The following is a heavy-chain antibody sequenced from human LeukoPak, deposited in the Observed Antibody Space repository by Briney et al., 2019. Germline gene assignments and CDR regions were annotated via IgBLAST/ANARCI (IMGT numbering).Heavy chain of an antibody. J-gene: IGHJ4*02. CDR3: ARRSAGWGDFDY. CDR2: ISGSGGST. V-gene: IGHV3-23*01. Sequence: GGSLRLSCAASGFTFSSYAMSWVRQAPGKGLEWVSAISGSGGSTYYADSVKGRFTISRDNSKNTLYLQMNSLRAEDTAVYFCARRSAGWGDFDYWGQGTLVTVSS. D-gene: IGHD3-16*01. CDR1: GFTFSSYA.